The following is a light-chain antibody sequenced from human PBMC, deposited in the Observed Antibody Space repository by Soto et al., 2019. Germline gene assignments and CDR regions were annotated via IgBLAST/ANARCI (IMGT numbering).Light chain of an antibody. J-gene: IGLJ3*02. CDR1: VLAKKY. V-gene: IGLV3-27*01. CDR3: YSVADNNLV. CDR2: KVS. Sequence: SYELTQPSSVSVSPGQTARITCSGAVLAKKYARWFQQKPDQAPVVVIYKVSERPSGIPERFSGYSSGTTVTLSISGAPVEDDADYYCYSVADNNLVFGGGTKLTVL.